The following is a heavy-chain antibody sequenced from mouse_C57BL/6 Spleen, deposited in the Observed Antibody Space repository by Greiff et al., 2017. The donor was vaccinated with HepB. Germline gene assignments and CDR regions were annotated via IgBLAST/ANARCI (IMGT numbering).Heavy chain of an antibody. Sequence: EVMLVESGEGLVKPGGSLKLSCAASGFTFSSYAMSWVRQTPEKRLEWVAYISSGGDYIYYADTVKGRFTISRDNARNTLYLQMSSLKSEDTAMYYCTREGGNYYGSSAHWYFDVWGTGTTVTVSS. CDR1: GFTFSSYA. CDR2: ISSGGDYI. J-gene: IGHJ1*03. D-gene: IGHD1-1*01. CDR3: TREGGNYYGSSAHWYFDV. V-gene: IGHV5-9-1*02.